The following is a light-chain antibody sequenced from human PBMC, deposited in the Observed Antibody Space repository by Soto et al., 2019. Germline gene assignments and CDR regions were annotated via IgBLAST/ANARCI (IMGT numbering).Light chain of an antibody. J-gene: IGKJ1*01. CDR1: QSFTSRS. CDR2: GAS. CDR3: QQYDSSPRT. V-gene: IGKV3-20*01. Sequence: EIVLTQSPGTLSLSPRETATLSCRASQSFTSRSLAWYQQKPGLAPRLLISGASNRAAGIPDRFSGSGSGTDFTLTISRLEPEDFAVYYCQQYDSSPRTFGQGTKVDIK.